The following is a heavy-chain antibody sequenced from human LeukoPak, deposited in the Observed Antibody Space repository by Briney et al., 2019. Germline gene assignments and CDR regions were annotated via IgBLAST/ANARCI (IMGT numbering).Heavy chain of an antibody. D-gene: IGHD6-19*01. CDR1: GGTFSSYA. CDR2: MNPNSGNT. CDR3: ARVQKDSSGWRDWFDP. Sequence: GASVKVSCKASGGTFSSYAISWVRQAPGQGLEWMGWMNPNSGNTGYAQKFQGRVTMTRNTSISTAYMELSSLRSEDTAVYYCARVQKDSSGWRDWFDPWGQGTLVTVSS. V-gene: IGHV1-8*02. J-gene: IGHJ5*02.